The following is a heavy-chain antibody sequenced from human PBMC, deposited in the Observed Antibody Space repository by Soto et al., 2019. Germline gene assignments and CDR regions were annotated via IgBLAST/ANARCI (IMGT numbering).Heavy chain of an antibody. CDR3: AKVGGGGLIVYYFDY. Sequence: GGSLRLSCAASGFTFSTYAMSWVRRATGKGLEWVSAISGSGDSSYYADSVKGRFTISRDNSKNTPYLQMNSLRAEDTALYYCAKVGGGGLIVYYFDYWGQGTLVTVSS. V-gene: IGHV3-23*01. CDR1: GFTFSTYA. J-gene: IGHJ4*02. D-gene: IGHD3-16*02. CDR2: ISGSGDSS.